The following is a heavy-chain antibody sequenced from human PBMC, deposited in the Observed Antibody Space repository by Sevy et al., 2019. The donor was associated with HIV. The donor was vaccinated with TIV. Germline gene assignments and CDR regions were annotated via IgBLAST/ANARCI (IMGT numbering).Heavy chain of an antibody. J-gene: IGHJ4*02. D-gene: IGHD3-3*01. CDR1: GFTFSNAW. CDR3: TTDRHVLRFLEWLPNPYYFDY. V-gene: IGHV3-15*01. Sequence: GGSLRLSCAASGFTFSNAWMSWVRQAPGKGLEWVGRIKSKTDAGTTDYAAPVKGRFTISRDDSKNTLYLQMNSLKTEDTAVYYCTTDRHVLRFLEWLPNPYYFDYWGQGTLVTVSS. CDR2: IKSKTDAGTT.